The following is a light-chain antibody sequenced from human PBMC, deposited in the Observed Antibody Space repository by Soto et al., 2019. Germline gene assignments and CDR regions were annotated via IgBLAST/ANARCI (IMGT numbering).Light chain of an antibody. J-gene: IGLJ3*02. CDR1: SNDVGGYNW. V-gene: IGLV2-14*01. Sequence: QSVLTQPASVSGSPGQSITISCTGTSNDVGGYNWVAWYQQHPGKAPKVVICDVYIRPSGVSDRFSGSKSGNTASLTISGLQAEDEADYYCSSYTTSNSVVFGGGTKLTVL. CDR3: SSYTTSNSVV. CDR2: DVY.